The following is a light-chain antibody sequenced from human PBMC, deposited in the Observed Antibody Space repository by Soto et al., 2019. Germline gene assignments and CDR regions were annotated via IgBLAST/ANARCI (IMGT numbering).Light chain of an antibody. CDR1: RSISDW. J-gene: IGKJ1*01. V-gene: IGKV1-5*01. CDR3: LQYNSYSEA. Sequence: DIQMTQSPSTLSASVGDRVTITCRASRSISDWLAWYQQKPGKAPELLIFDASSLKSGVPSRFSGSGSGTEFTLTISRLQPDDVATYYCLQYNSYSEAFGQATKVESK. CDR2: DAS.